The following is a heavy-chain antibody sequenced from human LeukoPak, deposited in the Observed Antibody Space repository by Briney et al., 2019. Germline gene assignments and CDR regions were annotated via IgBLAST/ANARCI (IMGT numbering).Heavy chain of an antibody. Sequence: SETLSLTCTVSGGSISSYYWNWIRQPAGKGLEWIGRIYTSGSTNYNPSLKSRVTMSVDTSKNQFSLKLSSVTAADTAVYYCARDKALRLGELSSNNWFDPWGQGTLVTVSS. CDR1: GGSISSYY. CDR3: ARDKALRLGELSSNNWFDP. CDR2: IYTSGST. D-gene: IGHD3-16*02. V-gene: IGHV4-4*07. J-gene: IGHJ5*02.